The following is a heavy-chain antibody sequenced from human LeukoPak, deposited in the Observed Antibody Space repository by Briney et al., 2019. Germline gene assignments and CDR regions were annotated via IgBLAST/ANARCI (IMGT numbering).Heavy chain of an antibody. V-gene: IGHV1-3*01. CDR1: GYTFTSYA. J-gene: IGHJ4*02. D-gene: IGHD3-10*01. CDR3: ARCITMVRGALCFDY. Sequence: ASVKVSCKASGYTFTSYAMHWVRQAPGQRLEWMGWINAGNGNTKYSQKFQGRVTITRDTSASTDYMELSSLRSEDAAVYYCARCITMVRGALCFDYWGQGTLVTVSS. CDR2: INAGNGNT.